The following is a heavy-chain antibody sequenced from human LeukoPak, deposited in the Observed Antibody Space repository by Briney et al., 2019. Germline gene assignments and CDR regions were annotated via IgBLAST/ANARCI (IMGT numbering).Heavy chain of an antibody. CDR2: IYYSGST. CDR1: GGSISSYY. Sequence: SETLSLTSTVSGGSISSYYWGWIRQPPGKGLEWIGYIYYSGSTNYNPSLKSRVTISVDTSKNQFSLKLSSVTAADTAVYYCASLPPYCGGDCHDYWGQGTLVTVSS. J-gene: IGHJ4*02. V-gene: IGHV4-59*12. CDR3: ASLPPYCGGDCHDY. D-gene: IGHD2-21*02.